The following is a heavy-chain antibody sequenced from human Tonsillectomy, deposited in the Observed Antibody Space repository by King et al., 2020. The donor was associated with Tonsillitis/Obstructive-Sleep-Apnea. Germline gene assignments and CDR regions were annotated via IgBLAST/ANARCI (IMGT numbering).Heavy chain of an antibody. CDR2: IKQDGSEK. D-gene: IGHD1-1*01. J-gene: IGHJ5*02. Sequence: VQLVESGGGLVQPGGSLRLSCAASGFTFSSYWMSWVRQAPGKGLEWVANIKQDGSEKYYVDSVKGRFTISRDNAKNSLYLQMNSLRVEDTAVYYCAGLANWHFNWFDPWGQGTLVTVSS. CDR3: AGLANWHFNWFDP. V-gene: IGHV3-7*01. CDR1: GFTFSSYW.